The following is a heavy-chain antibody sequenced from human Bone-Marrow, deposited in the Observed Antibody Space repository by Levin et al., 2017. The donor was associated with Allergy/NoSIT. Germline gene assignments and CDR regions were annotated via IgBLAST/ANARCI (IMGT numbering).Heavy chain of an antibody. CDR3: ARGRSYWYFDI. J-gene: IGHJ2*01. D-gene: IGHD3-10*01. CDR1: GFTISGNY. Sequence: GESLKISCAVSGFTISGNYMLWARQTPRKGLEWVSVINGDGVTYYPDSVKGRFTISRDTSKNSLHLQINSARPDDTAKYYCARGRSYWYFDIWGPGTVVTVSS. V-gene: IGHV3-53*01. CDR2: INGDGVT.